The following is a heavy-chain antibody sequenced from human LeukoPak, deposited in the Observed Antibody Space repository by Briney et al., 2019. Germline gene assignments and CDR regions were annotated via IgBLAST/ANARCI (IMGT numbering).Heavy chain of an antibody. CDR1: GGSISGSSYY. J-gene: IGHJ2*01. CDR3: ARDKTAAVAAPDLYWYFDL. V-gene: IGHV4-39*07. CDR2: IYYSGST. Sequence: PSETLSLTCTVSGGSISGSSYYWGWIRQPPGKGLEWIGSIYYSGSTYYNPSLKSRVTISVDTSKNRFSLKLSSVTAADTAVYYCARDKTAAVAAPDLYWYFDLWGRGTLVTVSS. D-gene: IGHD6-19*01.